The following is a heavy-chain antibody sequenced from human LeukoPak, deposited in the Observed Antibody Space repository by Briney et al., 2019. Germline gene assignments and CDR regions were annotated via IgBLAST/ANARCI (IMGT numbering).Heavy chain of an antibody. D-gene: IGHD4-17*01. Sequence: SVNVSCKASGGTFSSYTISWVRQAPGQGLEWMGGIIPIFGTVNYAQKFQGRVTITADEFTTTAYMDLNSLRSEDTAVYYCAREEGYGDPRGLGYYYDSGMDVWGQGTTVTVSS. CDR1: GGTFSSYT. J-gene: IGHJ6*02. V-gene: IGHV1-69*01. CDR3: AREEGYGDPRGLGYYYDSGMDV. CDR2: IIPIFGTV.